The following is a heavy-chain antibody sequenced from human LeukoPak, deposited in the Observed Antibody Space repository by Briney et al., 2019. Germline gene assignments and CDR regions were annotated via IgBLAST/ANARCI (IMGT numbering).Heavy chain of an antibody. J-gene: IGHJ4*02. CDR2: IGTAGNT. D-gene: IGHD3-9*01. CDR1: GFTFSSYD. V-gene: IGHV3-13*01. CDR3: ARARHDILTGSSPFDY. Sequence: GGSLRLSCAASGFTFSSYDMHWVRHATGKGLEWVSAIGTAGNTYYPGSVKGRFTISRENAKNSLYLQMNSLRAGDTAVYYCARARHDILTGSSPFDYWGQGTLVTVSS.